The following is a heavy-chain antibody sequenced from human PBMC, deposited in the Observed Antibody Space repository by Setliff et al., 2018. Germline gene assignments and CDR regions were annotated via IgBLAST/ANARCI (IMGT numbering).Heavy chain of an antibody. D-gene: IGHD6-13*01. V-gene: IGHV4-34*01. CDR3: ARGRITAALYYFDY. CDR2: INHSGST. Sequence: SETLSLTCAGYGGSFSGYYWSWIRQPPGKGLEWIGEINHSGSTNYNPSLKSRVTISVDTSKNQFSLKLSSVTAADTAVYYCARGRITAALYYFDYWGQGTLVTVSS. J-gene: IGHJ4*02. CDR1: GGSFSGYY.